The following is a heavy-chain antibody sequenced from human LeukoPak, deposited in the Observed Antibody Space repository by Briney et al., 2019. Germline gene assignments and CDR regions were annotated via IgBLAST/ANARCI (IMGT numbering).Heavy chain of an antibody. J-gene: IGHJ4*02. CDR3: AKGWRNVIDY. D-gene: IGHD3-3*01. Sequence: GGSLRLSCAASGFTFSSYWMHWVRQAPGKGLVWVSRINSDGSSTSYADSVKGRLTISRDNAKNTLYLQMNSLRDEDTAVYYCAKGWRNVIDYWGEGTLVTVSS. CDR2: INSDGSST. CDR1: GFTFSSYW. V-gene: IGHV3-74*01.